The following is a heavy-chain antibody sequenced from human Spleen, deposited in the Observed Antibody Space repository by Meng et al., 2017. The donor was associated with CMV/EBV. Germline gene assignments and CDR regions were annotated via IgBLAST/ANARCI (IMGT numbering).Heavy chain of an antibody. V-gene: IGHV3-11*04. CDR2: IASGRYTM. CDR1: GFTFSDYY. J-gene: IGHJ6*02. D-gene: IGHD2-2*01. CDR3: VPGHCGSSSCLSGYYYYCMNV. Sequence: GESLKISCAGSGFTFSDYYMNWIRQAPGKGLEWVAYIASGRYTMYYGVSVKGRFTISRDNAKKSLFLQMNRLRAEDTAVSYCVPGHCGSSSCLSGYYYYCMNVWGQGTAVTVSS.